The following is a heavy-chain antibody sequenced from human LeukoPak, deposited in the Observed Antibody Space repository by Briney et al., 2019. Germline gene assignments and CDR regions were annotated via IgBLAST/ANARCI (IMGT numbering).Heavy chain of an antibody. J-gene: IGHJ4*02. D-gene: IGHD6-6*01. CDR1: GFTVSSNY. CDR2: IYSGDNT. CDR3: ATGSFRSSLGGYFDY. V-gene: IGHV3-53*04. Sequence: HPGGSLRLSCAASGFTVSSNYMSWVRQAPGKGLERVSVIYSGDNTNYADSVKDRFTISRHNSKNTLYLQMNSLRAEDTAVYYCATGSFRSSLGGYFDYWGQGTLVTVSS.